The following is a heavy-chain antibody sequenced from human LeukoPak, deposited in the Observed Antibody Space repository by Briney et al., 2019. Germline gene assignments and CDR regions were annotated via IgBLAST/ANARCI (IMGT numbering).Heavy chain of an antibody. CDR3: ARDQAGRHSDY. CDR2: ISSSGSTI. CDR1: GFTFSSYE. V-gene: IGHV3-48*03. J-gene: IGHJ4*02. Sequence: GGSLRLSCAASGFTFSSYEMNWVRQAPGKGLEWVSYISSSGSTIYYADSVKGRFTISRDNAKNSLYLQMNSLRAEDSAVYYCARDQAGRHSDYRGQRTLVTVSS. D-gene: IGHD6-13*01.